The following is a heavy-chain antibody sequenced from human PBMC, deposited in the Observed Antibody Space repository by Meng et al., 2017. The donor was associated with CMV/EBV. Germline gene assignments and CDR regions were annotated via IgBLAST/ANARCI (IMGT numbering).Heavy chain of an antibody. CDR3: ARDGFDIVDSPDSRGYYYYGMDV. CDR2: IIPILGIA. D-gene: IGHD2-15*01. CDR1: GGTFSSYA. V-gene: IGHV1-69*10. Sequence: SVKVSCKASGGTFSSYAISWVRQAPGQGLEWMGGIIPILGIANYAQKFQGRVTITADKSTSTAYMELSSLRSEDTAVYYCARDGFDIVDSPDSRGYYYYGMDVWGQGTTVTVSS. J-gene: IGHJ6*02.